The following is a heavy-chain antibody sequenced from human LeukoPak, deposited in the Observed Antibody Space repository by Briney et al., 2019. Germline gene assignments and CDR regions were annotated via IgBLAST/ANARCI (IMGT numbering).Heavy chain of an antibody. CDR3: AKDKQLGSVEGIFDY. D-gene: IGHD6-13*01. CDR2: IQYDGSNK. Sequence: GGSLRLSCAASGFTFSSYGMHWVRQAPGKGLEWVAFIQYDGSNKYYADSVKGRFTISRDNSKNMLYLQMNSLRVEDTAVYFCAKDKQLGSVEGIFDYWGQGTLVTVSS. CDR1: GFTFSSYG. J-gene: IGHJ4*02. V-gene: IGHV3-30*02.